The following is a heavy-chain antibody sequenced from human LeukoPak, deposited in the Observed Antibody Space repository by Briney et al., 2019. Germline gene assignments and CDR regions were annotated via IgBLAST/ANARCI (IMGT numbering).Heavy chain of an antibody. Sequence: PSETLSLTCTVSGGSISSYYWSWIRQPPGKGLEWIGYIYYSGSTNYNPSLKSRVTISVDTSKNQFSLKLSSVTAADTAVYYCARSRRYCSSTSCPLYYYGMDVWGQGTTVTVSS. J-gene: IGHJ6*02. CDR2: IYYSGST. CDR1: GGSISSYY. D-gene: IGHD2-2*01. V-gene: IGHV4-59*01. CDR3: ARSRRYCSSTSCPLYYYGMDV.